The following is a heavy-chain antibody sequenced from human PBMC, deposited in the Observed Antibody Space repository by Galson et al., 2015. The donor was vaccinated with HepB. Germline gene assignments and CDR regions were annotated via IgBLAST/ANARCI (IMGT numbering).Heavy chain of an antibody. CDR3: ARDGWFGELWSGFDP. CDR1: GFVFSEYG. J-gene: IGHJ5*02. CDR2: VAHDGTVQ. V-gene: IGHV3-30*03. Sequence: SLRLSCAASGFVFSEYGMHWVRQPPGKALEWVAVVAHDGTVQYYADSVKGRFTVSRDNSKNTMYLQLNSPRPEDAGLYYCARDGWFGELWSGFDPWGQGTLVTVSS. D-gene: IGHD3-10*01.